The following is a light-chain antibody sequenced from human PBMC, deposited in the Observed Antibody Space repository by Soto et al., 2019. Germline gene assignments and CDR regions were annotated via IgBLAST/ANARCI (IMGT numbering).Light chain of an antibody. CDR1: QSISSW. CDR2: KAF. J-gene: IGKJ1*01. Sequence: DIQMTQSPSTLSASVGDRVTITCRASQSISSWLAWYQQKPGKAPKLLLYKAFSLVSGVPTRFSGSGSGTEFTLSISSLQHDDFATYYCQQYKSYSPCTFGQATNWEIK. CDR3: QQYKSYSPCT. V-gene: IGKV1-5*03.